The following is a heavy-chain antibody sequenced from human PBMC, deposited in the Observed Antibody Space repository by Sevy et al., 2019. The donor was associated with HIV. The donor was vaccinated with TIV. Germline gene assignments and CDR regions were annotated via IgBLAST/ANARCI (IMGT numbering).Heavy chain of an antibody. CDR2: ISGSGGSGDKT. J-gene: IGHJ4*02. CDR1: GFTFSNYA. CDR3: ARKYDSSGYFDY. V-gene: IGHV3-23*01. D-gene: IGHD3-22*01. Sequence: GGSLRLSCAASGFTFSNYAMNWVRQAPGKGLEWVSGISGSGGSGDKTNYTDSVKGRFTISRDDSKNSLYLQLNSLRAADTAIYYFARKYDSSGYFDYWGQGTLVTVSS.